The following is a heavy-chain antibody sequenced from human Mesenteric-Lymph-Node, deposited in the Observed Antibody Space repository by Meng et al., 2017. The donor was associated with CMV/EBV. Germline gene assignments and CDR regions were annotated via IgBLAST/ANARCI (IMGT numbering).Heavy chain of an antibody. V-gene: IGHV3/OR16-10*01. CDR3: AKDARLSSYYFDY. Sequence: CAGSGLTFSGEAMHWVRKAPGKGMEWVSAIGTGGGTYDADSVKGRFTISRDISKNTLYLQMNSLRAEDTAVYYCAKDARLSSYYFDYWGQGTLVTVSS. CDR2: IGTGGGT. CDR1: GLTFSGEA. D-gene: IGHD3-16*02. J-gene: IGHJ4*02.